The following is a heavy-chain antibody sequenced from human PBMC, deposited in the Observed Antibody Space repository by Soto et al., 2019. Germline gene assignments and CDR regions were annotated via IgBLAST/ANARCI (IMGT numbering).Heavy chain of an antibody. D-gene: IGHD3-22*01. V-gene: IGHV1-8*01. CDR2: MNPNSGNT. Sequence: SVKVSCKASGYTFTSYDINWVRQATGQGLEWMGWMNPNSGNTGYAQKFQGRVTMTRDTSISTASMELSRLRSDDTAVYSCARIKTYYDSSGPFDYWGQGTLVTVSS. J-gene: IGHJ4*02. CDR3: ARIKTYYDSSGPFDY. CDR1: GYTFTSYD.